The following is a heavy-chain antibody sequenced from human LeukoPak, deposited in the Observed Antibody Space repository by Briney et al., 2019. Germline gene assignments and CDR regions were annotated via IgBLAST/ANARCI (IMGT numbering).Heavy chain of an antibody. CDR1: GFTFSTSG. J-gene: IGHJ4*02. CDR3: AKQRGNTAMVTVDY. V-gene: IGHV3-23*01. D-gene: IGHD5-18*01. CDR2: ISGNT. Sequence: PGGSLRLSCAASGFTFSTSGMSWVRQAPGKGLEWVSAISGNTYYADSVKGRFTISRDNSKNTLYLQMNSLRAEDTAIYYCAKQRGNTAMVTVDYWGQGTLVTVSS.